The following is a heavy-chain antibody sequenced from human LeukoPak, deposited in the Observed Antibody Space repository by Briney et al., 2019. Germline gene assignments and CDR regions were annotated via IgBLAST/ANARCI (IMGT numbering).Heavy chain of an antibody. Sequence: VASVKVSCKASGYTFTSYGISWVRQAPGQGLEWMGWINPNSGGTNYAQKFQGRVTMTRDTSISTAYMELSRLRSDDTAVYYCAREWSHDAFDIWGQGTMVTVSS. CDR3: AREWSHDAFDI. D-gene: IGHD3-3*01. J-gene: IGHJ3*02. CDR1: GYTFTSYG. V-gene: IGHV1-2*02. CDR2: INPNSGGT.